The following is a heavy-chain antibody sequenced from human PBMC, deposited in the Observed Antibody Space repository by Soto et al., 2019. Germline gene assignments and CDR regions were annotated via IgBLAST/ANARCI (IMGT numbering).Heavy chain of an antibody. V-gene: IGHV3-48*02. D-gene: IGHD6-25*01. J-gene: IGHJ4*02. CDR2: ISTTSSSI. CDR1: GFTFSSYS. CDR3: ARKGAAFDY. Sequence: GGSLRLSCAASGFTFSSYSMNWVRQAPGKGLEWISYISTTSSSIYYADSVKGRFTISRDNAKNSLFLQMNSLRDEDTAVYYCARKGAAFDYWGQGALVTVSS.